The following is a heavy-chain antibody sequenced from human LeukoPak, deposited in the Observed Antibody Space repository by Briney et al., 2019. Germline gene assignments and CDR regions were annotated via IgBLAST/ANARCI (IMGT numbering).Heavy chain of an antibody. J-gene: IGHJ4*02. D-gene: IGHD2-15*01. CDR2: MNPNSGNT. CDR3: ARAGYCSGGSCASRY. V-gene: IGHV1-8*03. CDR1: GYTFTSYD. Sequence: GAXVKVSCKASGYTFTSYDINWVRQAPGQGLEWMGWMNPNSGNTGYAQKFQGRVTITRNTSISTAYMELSSLRSEDAAVYYCARAGYCSGGSCASRYWGQGTLVTVSS.